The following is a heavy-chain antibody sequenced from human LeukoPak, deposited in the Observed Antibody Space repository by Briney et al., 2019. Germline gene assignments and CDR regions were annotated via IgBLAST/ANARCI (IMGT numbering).Heavy chain of an antibody. V-gene: IGHV3-53*01. D-gene: IGHD3-10*01. Sequence: GGSLRLSCAASGFTVSSNYVSWVRQAPGKGLEWVSVIYSGGSTYYADSVKGRFTISRDNSKNTLYLQMNSLRAEDTAVYYCARSPYLYNWFDPWGQGTLVTVSS. CDR3: ARSPYLYNWFDP. CDR2: IYSGGST. CDR1: GFTVSSNY. J-gene: IGHJ5*02.